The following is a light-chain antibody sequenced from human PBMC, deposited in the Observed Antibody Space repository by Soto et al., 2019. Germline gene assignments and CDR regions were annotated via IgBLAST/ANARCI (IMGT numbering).Light chain of an antibody. CDR1: SSNIGAGYP. CDR3: GTWDSSLTIGVI. Sequence: QAVVTQPPSVSGAPGQSVTISCTGSSSNIGAGYPVHWYQRLPGTAPKLLVSTNRPSGVPDRFSASKSGASASLAITGLQTGDEADYYCGTWDSSLTIGVIFGGGTKLTVL. CDR2: T. V-gene: IGLV1-40*03. J-gene: IGLJ2*01.